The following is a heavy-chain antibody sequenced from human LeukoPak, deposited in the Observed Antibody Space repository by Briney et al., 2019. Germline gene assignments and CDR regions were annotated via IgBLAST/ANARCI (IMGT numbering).Heavy chain of an antibody. CDR1: GGSISSSSYY. J-gene: IGHJ5*02. V-gene: IGHV4-39*01. CDR2: IYYSGST. D-gene: IGHD6-13*01. CDR3: ARVAAARTRWFDP. Sequence: KPSETLSLTCTVSGGSISSSSYYWGWIRQPPGKGLEWIGSIYYSGSTYYNPSLKSRVTISVDTSKNQFSLKLSSVTAADTAVYYCARVAAARTRWFDPWGQGTLVAVSS.